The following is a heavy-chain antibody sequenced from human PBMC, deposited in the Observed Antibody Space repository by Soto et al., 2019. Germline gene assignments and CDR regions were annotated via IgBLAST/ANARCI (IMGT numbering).Heavy chain of an antibody. CDR2: VYYNGIT. CDR1: GGSINNHY. J-gene: IGHJ4*02. CDR3: AGANWYSEY. D-gene: IGHD7-27*01. V-gene: IGHV4-59*03. Sequence: QVQLQESGPGLVKPSETLSLTCTVSGGSINNHYWSWIRQPPGKGLEWLGYVYYNGITNYNPSLKGRVTMSVDTCKKQVSMNLTTRTAADTSINYCAGANWYSEYWGQGTLVTVSS.